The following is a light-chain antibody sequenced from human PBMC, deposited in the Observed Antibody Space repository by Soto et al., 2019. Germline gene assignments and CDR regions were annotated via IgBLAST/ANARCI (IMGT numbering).Light chain of an antibody. CDR3: QQYGTSPLT. Sequence: EIVLTQSPATLSLSPGERATLSCGASQSVSSNNLAWYQQKPGLAPRLLIFDASSGATGVPDRFSGGGSGTDFTLIVSSLEPEDFAVYYCQQYGTSPLTFGQGTRLEIK. V-gene: IGKV3D-20*01. J-gene: IGKJ5*01. CDR2: DAS. CDR1: QSVSSNN.